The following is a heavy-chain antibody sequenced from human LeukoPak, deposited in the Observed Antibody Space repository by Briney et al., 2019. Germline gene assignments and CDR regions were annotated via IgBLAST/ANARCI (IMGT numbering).Heavy chain of an antibody. Sequence: PGGSLRLSCAASGFIFSDAWMSWVRQAPGKGPEWVGRIKKLRDGGTIDYAAPVKGRFTISRDDSENTLYLQMNSLQTEDTAVYYCTTDAVRFAGAGTGPYWGEGTLVTLSS. D-gene: IGHD6-13*01. CDR3: TTDAVRFAGAGTGPY. CDR1: GFIFSDAW. J-gene: IGHJ4*02. V-gene: IGHV3-15*05. CDR2: IKKLRDGGTI.